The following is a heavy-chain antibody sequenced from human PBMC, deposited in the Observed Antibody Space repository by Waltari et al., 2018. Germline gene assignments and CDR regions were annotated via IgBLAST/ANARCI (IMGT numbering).Heavy chain of an antibody. CDR2: ISYSGSA. J-gene: IGHJ6*03. V-gene: IGHV4-59*11. CDR1: GGSITGHY. D-gene: IGHD4-4*01. CDR3: AKAGDGYSYYYYYMDV. Sequence: QVQLQESGPGLVKPSETLSLTCSVSGGSITGHYWSWIRQPPGKGLEWLGYISYSGSATYNTSLKSRVTISVDTAKNQFSLKVRSVTAADTAVYYCAKAGDGYSYYYYYMDVWGNGTTVTVSS.